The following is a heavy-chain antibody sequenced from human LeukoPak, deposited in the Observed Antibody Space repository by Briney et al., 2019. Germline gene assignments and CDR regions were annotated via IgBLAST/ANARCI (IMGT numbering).Heavy chain of an antibody. J-gene: IGHJ3*02. CDR3: ARVPSVGKGAFDI. CDR2: IWYDGSNK. CDR1: GFTFSSYG. D-gene: IGHD2-15*01. Sequence: PGGSLRLSCAASGFTFSSYGMHWVRQAPGKGLEWVAVIWYDGSNKYYADSVKGRFTISRDNSKNTLYLQMNSLRAEDTAVYYCARVPSVGKGAFDIWGQGTMVTVSS. V-gene: IGHV3-33*01.